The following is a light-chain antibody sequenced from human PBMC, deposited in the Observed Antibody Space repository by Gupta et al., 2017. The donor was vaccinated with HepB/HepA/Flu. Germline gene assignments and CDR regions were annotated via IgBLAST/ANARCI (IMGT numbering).Light chain of an antibody. Sequence: EIVMTQSPATLSVSPGERATLSCRASQSVSSNLAWYQQKPGQAPRLLIYGASTRATGIPARFSGSGSGTEVTLTISSRQSEDFAVYYCQQYNNWPPRTFGPGTKVDIK. J-gene: IGKJ3*01. CDR3: QQYNNWPPRT. CDR1: QSVSSN. CDR2: GAS. V-gene: IGKV3-15*01.